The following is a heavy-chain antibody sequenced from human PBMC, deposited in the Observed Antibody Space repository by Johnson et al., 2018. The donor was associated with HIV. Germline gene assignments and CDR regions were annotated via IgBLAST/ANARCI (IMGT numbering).Heavy chain of an antibody. D-gene: IGHD1-14*01. CDR2: ISYDGSNK. CDR3: ARNQGELRRTHAFDI. V-gene: IGHV3-30*03. Sequence: QVQLVESGGGVVQPGRSLRLSCAASGFTFSSYGMHWVRQAPGKGLEWVAVISYDGSNKFYADSLKGRFTISRDNSKNTLYLQMNSLRHEDTAVYYCARNQGELRRTHAFDIWGQGTMVTVSS. J-gene: IGHJ3*02. CDR1: GFTFSSYG.